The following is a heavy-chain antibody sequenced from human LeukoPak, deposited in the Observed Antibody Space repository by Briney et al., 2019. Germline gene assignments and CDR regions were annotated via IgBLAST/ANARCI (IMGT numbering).Heavy chain of an antibody. D-gene: IGHD3-10*01. CDR3: ARDSSPLLWGSDYGMDV. V-gene: IGHV4-34*01. Sequence: SETLSLTCAVYGGSFSGYYWTWIRQTPEKGLEWIGEMNPSGSTSYNPSLKSRVTISVDTSKNQFSLKLSSVTAADTAVYYCARDSSPLLWGSDYGMDVWGQGTTVTVSS. J-gene: IGHJ6*02. CDR1: GGSFSGYY. CDR2: MNPSGST.